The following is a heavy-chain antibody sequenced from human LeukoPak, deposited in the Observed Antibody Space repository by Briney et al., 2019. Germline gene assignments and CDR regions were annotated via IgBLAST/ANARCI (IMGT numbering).Heavy chain of an antibody. J-gene: IGHJ4*02. CDR2: ISGSGGST. CDR3: AKDHSVLLWFGELSETAFDY. CDR1: GFTFSSYA. D-gene: IGHD3-10*01. Sequence: GGSLRLSCAASGFTFSSYAMSWVRQAPGKGLEWVSAISGSGGSTYYADSVKGRFTISRDNSKNTLYLQMNSLRAEATAVYYCAKDHSVLLWFGELSETAFDYWGQGTLVTVSS. V-gene: IGHV3-23*01.